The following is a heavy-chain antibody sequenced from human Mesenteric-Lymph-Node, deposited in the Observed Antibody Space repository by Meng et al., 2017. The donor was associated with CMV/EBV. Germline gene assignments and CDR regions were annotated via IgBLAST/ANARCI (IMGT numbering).Heavy chain of an antibody. J-gene: IGHJ4*02. CDR2: INSDGSST. D-gene: IGHD6-6*01. CDR3: ARDYRSSSGNVFDY. Sequence: GESLKISCAASGFTFSSYWMHWVRQAPGKGLVWVSRINSDGSSTSYADSVKGRFTISRDNAKNTLYLQMNSLRAEDTAVYYCARDYRSSSGNVFDYWGQGTLVTVSS. CDR1: GFTFSSYW. V-gene: IGHV3-74*01.